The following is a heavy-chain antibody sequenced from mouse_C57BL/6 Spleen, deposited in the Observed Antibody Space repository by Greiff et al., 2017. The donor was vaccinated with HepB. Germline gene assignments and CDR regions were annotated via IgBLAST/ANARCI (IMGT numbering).Heavy chain of an antibody. CDR3: ARHEAHYGEGYWYFDV. CDR1: GYTFTEYT. CDR2: FYPGSGSI. J-gene: IGHJ1*03. V-gene: IGHV1-62-2*01. Sequence: VQLKESGAELVKPGASVKLSCKASGYTFTEYTIHWVKQRSGQGLEWIGWFYPGSGSIKYNEKFKDKATLTADKSSSTVYMELSRLTSEDSAVYFCARHEAHYGEGYWYFDVWGTGTTVTVSS. D-gene: IGHD1-1*01.